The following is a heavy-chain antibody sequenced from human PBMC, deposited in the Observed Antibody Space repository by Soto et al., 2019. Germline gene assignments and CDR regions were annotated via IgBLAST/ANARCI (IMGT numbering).Heavy chain of an antibody. J-gene: IGHJ5*02. CDR3: ARDSPDYDIFTGYYPAWFDP. D-gene: IGHD3-9*01. CDR1: GGTFSSYA. Sequence: QVQLVQSGAEVKKPGSSVKVSCKASGGTFSSYAISWVRQAPGQGLEWMGGIIPILGTANYAQKFHGRVTNTADKSTSTAYMELSSRRSEDTAVYYCARDSPDYDIFTGYYPAWFDPWGQGTLVTVSS. CDR2: IIPILGTA. V-gene: IGHV1-69*06.